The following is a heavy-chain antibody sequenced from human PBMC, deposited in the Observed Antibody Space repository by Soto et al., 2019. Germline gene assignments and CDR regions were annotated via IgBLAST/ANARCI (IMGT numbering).Heavy chain of an antibody. CDR3: AWGGYNFGTVYYGMDV. D-gene: IGHD5-12*01. CDR1: GGTFSSYA. V-gene: IGHV1-69*13. J-gene: IGHJ6*02. Sequence: SVKVSCKASGGTFSSYAISWVRQAPGQGLEWMGGIIPIFGTANYAQKFQGRVTITADESTSTAYMELSSLRSEDTAVYYCAWGGYNFGTVYYGMDVWGQGTTVTVSS. CDR2: IIPIFGTA.